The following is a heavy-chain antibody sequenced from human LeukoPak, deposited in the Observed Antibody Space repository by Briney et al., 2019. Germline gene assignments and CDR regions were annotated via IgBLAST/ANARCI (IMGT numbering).Heavy chain of an antibody. CDR1: GGSISSYY. CDR2: IYYSGST. D-gene: IGHD3-3*01. CDR3: ARADDFWRTTDV. V-gene: IGHV4-59*01. Sequence: SETLSLTCTVSGGSISSYYWSWIRQPPGKGLEWIGYIYYSGSTNYNPSLKSRVTISVDTSKNQFSLKLSSVTAADTAMYYCARADDFWRTTDVWGQGTTVTVSS. J-gene: IGHJ6*02.